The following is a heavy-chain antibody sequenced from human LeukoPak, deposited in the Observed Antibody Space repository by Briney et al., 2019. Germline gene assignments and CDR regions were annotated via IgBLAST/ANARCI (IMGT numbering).Heavy chain of an antibody. J-gene: IGHJ5*02. V-gene: IGHV3-21*01. Sequence: GGSPRLSCVASGFSFSGYSMNWVRQAPGKGLEWVSSISSGSKSIYDADSVKGRFTVSRDNAKNSLYLQMNSLTVEDTAVYYCARDYFYCGGDCFVDAWGQGTLVTVSS. D-gene: IGHD2-21*02. CDR3: ARDYFYCGGDCFVDA. CDR1: GFSFSGYS. CDR2: ISSGSKSI.